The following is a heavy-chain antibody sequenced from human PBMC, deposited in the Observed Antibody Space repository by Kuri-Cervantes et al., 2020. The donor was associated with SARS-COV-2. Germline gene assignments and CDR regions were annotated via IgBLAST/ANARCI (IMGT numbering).Heavy chain of an antibody. J-gene: IGHJ4*02. D-gene: IGHD3-10*01. CDR1: GYSISSGYY. CDR3: ATLPGRGDYYTSGTVSDN. CDR2: NYHSGST. Sequence: SETLSLTCTVSGYSISSGYYWGWIRQPPGKGLEWIGSNYHSGSTYYNPSLKSRVTISVDTSKNHFSLRLSSLTAADAAVYHCATLPGRGDYYTSGTVSDNWGQGTLVTVSS. V-gene: IGHV4-38-2*02.